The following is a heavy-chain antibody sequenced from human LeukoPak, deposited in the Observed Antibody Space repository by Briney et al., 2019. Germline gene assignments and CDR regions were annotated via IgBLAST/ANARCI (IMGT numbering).Heavy chain of an antibody. CDR2: IIPIFGTA. Sequence: SVKVSCKASGGTFSSYAISWVRQAPGQGLEWMGGIIPIFGTANYAQKFQGRVTITADESTSTAYMELSSLRSEDTAVYYCARRLQAYSSSWGDLQRWGQGTLVTVSS. D-gene: IGHD6-13*01. CDR3: ARRLQAYSSSWGDLQR. V-gene: IGHV1-69*13. J-gene: IGHJ1*01. CDR1: GGTFSSYA.